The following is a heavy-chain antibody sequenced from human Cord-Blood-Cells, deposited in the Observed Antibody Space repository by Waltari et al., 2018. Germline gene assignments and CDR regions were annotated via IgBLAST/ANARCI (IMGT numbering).Heavy chain of an antibody. CDR2: INPSGGST. D-gene: IGHD2-2*01. Sequence: QVQLVQSGAEVKKPGASVKVSSKASGYTFTRYSLDWVRPAPGQGLEWMGIINPSGGSTSYEQKFQGRVTMTRDTSTSTVYMELSSLRSEDTAVYYCARNDIVVVPAALGAFDIWGQGTMVTVSS. V-gene: IGHV1-46*01. CDR3: ARNDIVVVPAALGAFDI. CDR1: GYTFTRYS. J-gene: IGHJ3*02.